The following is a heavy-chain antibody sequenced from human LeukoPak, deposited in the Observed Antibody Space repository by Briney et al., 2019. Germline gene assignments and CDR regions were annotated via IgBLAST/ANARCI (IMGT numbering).Heavy chain of an antibody. V-gene: IGHV1-8*01. J-gene: IGHJ4*02. CDR1: GYTFTSYD. D-gene: IGHD5-12*01. CDR2: MNPNSGNA. CDR3: ARASRVATIAMIEYYFDY. Sequence: ASVKVSCKASGYTFTSYDINWVRQATGQGLEWMGWMNPNSGNAGYAQKFQGRVTMTRNTSISTAYMELSSLRSEDTAVYYCARASRVATIAMIEYYFDYWGQGTLVTVSS.